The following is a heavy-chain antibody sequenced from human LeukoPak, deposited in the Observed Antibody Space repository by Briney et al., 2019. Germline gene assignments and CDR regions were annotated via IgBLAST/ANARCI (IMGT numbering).Heavy chain of an antibody. Sequence: GGSLRLSCAASGFTFSSYWMSWVRQAPGKGLEWVANIKQDGSEKYYVDSVKGRFTISRDNAKNSLYLQMNSLRAEDTAVYYCAKDTSYGAFDYWGQGTLVTVSS. J-gene: IGHJ4*02. V-gene: IGHV3-7*01. CDR3: AKDTSYGAFDY. D-gene: IGHD5-18*01. CDR2: IKQDGSEK. CDR1: GFTFSSYW.